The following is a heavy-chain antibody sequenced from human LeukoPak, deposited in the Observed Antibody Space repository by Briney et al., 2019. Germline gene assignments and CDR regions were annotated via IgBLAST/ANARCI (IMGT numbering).Heavy chain of an antibody. Sequence: SETLTLNCTRPAGSNRSGSYYWVLVHFSSGELPQWIGSIYYSGSTYYNPSLKSRVTISVDTSKNQFSLKLSSVTAADTAVYYCARMTTVTFDYWGQGTLVTVSS. CDR2: IYYSGST. J-gene: IGHJ4*02. V-gene: IGHV4-39*07. D-gene: IGHD4-17*01. CDR1: AGSNRSGSYY. CDR3: ARMTTVTFDY.